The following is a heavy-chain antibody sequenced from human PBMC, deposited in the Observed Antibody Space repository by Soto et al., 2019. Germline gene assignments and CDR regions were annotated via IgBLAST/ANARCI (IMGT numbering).Heavy chain of an antibody. V-gene: IGHV3-66*01. D-gene: IGHD6-25*01. J-gene: IGHJ4*02. CDR2: IYSGGST. CDR1: GFTVSSSY. Sequence: PGGSLRLSCAASGFTVSSSYMSWVRQAPGKGLEWVSVIYSGGSTYYADSVKGRFTISRDNSKNTLYLQMNSLRAEDTAVYYCARAPRAAGDYYFDYWGQGTPVTVSS. CDR3: ARAPRAAGDYYFDY.